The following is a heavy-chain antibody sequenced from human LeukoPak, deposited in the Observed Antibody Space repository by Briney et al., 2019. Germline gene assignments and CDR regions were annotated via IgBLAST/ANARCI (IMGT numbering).Heavy chain of an antibody. Sequence: GGSLRLSCAASGFTFDDYAMHWVRQAPGKGLEWVSGISWNSGSIGYADSVKGRFTISRDNAKNSLYLQMNSLRAEDTALYYCAKSGSSYDAFDIWGQGTMVTVSS. CDR3: AKSGSSYDAFDI. CDR1: GFTFDDYA. CDR2: ISWNSGSI. V-gene: IGHV3-9*01. J-gene: IGHJ3*02. D-gene: IGHD6-13*01.